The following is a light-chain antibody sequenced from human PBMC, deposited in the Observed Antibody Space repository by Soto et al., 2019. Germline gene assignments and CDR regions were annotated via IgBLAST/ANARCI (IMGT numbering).Light chain of an antibody. CDR2: DSS. CDR3: QQRSNWPWT. J-gene: IGKJ1*01. Sequence: EIVLTQSPATLSLSPGERATLSCRASQSVRNQLDWHQQKPGQDPRLLIYDSSNRATGIPGRFSGSGSGTDFTLTIISLEHDDFAVYYCQQRSNWPWTFGQGNKVELK. CDR1: QSVRNQ. V-gene: IGKV3-11*01.